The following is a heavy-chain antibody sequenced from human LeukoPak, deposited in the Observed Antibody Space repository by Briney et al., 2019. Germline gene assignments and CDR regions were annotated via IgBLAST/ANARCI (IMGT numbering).Heavy chain of an antibody. Sequence: GESLKISCKGSGYSFTSYWIGWVRQMPGKGLVWMGMIYPGDSDTRYSPSFQGQVTISADKYISTAYLQWISLKASDPAPVYCWRHPPRGSYPGRWGQGTLVTVSS. CDR3: WRHPPRGSYPGR. CDR1: GYSFTSYW. J-gene: IGHJ4*02. CDR2: IYPGDSDT. D-gene: IGHD1-26*01. V-gene: IGHV5-51*01.